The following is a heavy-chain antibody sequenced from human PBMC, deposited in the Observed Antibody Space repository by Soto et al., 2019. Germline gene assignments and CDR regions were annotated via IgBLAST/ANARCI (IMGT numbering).Heavy chain of an antibody. CDR1: GGSFSGNY. CDR2: VSIGGST. Sequence: ETLSLTCAVHGGSFSGNYWSWIRQPPGMGLEWVAVVSIGGSTHYADSVRGRFTISRDNSKNTLSLQMNSLTAEDTAVYFCAKRRGAGGHLDYWGQGALVTVSS. J-gene: IGHJ4*02. V-gene: IGHV3-53*03. D-gene: IGHD2-15*01. CDR3: AKRRGAGGHLDY.